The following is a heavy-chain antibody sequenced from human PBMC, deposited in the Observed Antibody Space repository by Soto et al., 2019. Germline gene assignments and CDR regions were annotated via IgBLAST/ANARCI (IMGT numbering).Heavy chain of an antibody. D-gene: IGHD3-9*01. CDR2: ISGSGGST. Sequence: GGSLRLSCAASGFTFSSYAMSWVRQAPGKGLEWVSAISGSGGSTYYADSVKGRFTISRDNSKNTLYLQMNSLRAEDTAVYYCASGYDRGTGYSIYYYYMDVWGKGTKVTVYS. CDR3: ASGYDRGTGYSIYYYYMDV. CDR1: GFTFSSYA. V-gene: IGHV3-23*01. J-gene: IGHJ6*03.